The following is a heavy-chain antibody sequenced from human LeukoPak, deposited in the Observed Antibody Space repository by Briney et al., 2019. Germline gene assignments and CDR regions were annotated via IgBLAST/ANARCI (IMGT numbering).Heavy chain of an antibody. D-gene: IGHD2-2*01. CDR3: AKDRLVGVVVPAAMFFDY. V-gene: IGHV3-23*01. CDR1: GFTFSSYA. CDR2: ISGSGGST. Sequence: GGSLRLSCAASGFTFSSYAMSWVRQAPGKGLEWVSGISGSGGSTYYADSVKGRFTISRDNSKNTLYLQVNSLRAEDTAVYYCAKDRLVGVVVPAAMFFDYWGQGTLVTVSS. J-gene: IGHJ4*02.